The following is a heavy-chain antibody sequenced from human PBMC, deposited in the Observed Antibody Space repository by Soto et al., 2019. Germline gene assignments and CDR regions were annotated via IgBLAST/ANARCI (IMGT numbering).Heavy chain of an antibody. Sequence: ASVKVSCKVSGYTLTELSMHWVRQAPGKGLEWMGGFDPEDGETIYAQKFQGRVTMTEDTSTDTAYMELSSLRSEDTAVYYCARDPRVPDAFDIWGQGTMVTVSS. CDR3: ARDPRVPDAFDI. CDR2: FDPEDGET. D-gene: IGHD1-1*01. V-gene: IGHV1-24*01. J-gene: IGHJ3*02. CDR1: GYTLTELS.